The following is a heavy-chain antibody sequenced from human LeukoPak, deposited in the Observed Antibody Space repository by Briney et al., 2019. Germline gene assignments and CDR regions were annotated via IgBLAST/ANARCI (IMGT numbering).Heavy chain of an antibody. D-gene: IGHD3-3*01. CDR3: ARGPGFLESRNWFDP. CDR2: INHSGST. V-gene: IGHV4-34*01. Sequence: PSETLSLTCAVYGGSFSGYYWSWIRQPPGKGLEWIGEINHSGSTNYNPSLKSRVTISVDTSKNQFSLKLSSVTAADTAVYCCARGPGFLESRNWFDPWGQGTLVTVSS. CDR1: GGSFSGYY. J-gene: IGHJ5*02.